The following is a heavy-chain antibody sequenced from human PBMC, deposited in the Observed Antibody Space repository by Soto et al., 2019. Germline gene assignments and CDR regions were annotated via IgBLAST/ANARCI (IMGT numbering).Heavy chain of an antibody. CDR2: TYYRSNWRH. D-gene: IGHD6-19*01. CDR3: ARGVPGTGFDL. Sequence: SQTLSLTCAISGDSVSSNTAAWNWIRSSPSRGLEWLGRTYYRSNWRHDYAVSVKSRITVNPDTSKNHFSLQLNSVTPDDTAVYSCARGVPGTGFDLWGQGTLVTVSS. CDR1: GDSVSSNTAA. V-gene: IGHV6-1*01. J-gene: IGHJ4*02.